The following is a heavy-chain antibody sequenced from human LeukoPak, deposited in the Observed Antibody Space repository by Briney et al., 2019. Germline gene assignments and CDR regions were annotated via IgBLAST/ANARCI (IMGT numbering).Heavy chain of an antibody. CDR2: IYYSGST. Sequence: SETLSLTCTVSGDSVSSSVYYWSWIRQHPGKGLEWIGNIYYSGSTYYNPTLRSRLTISVDTSKNQFSLKLSSVTAADMAMYYCARGGIAARLMYGFQNWFDPWGQGTLVTVSS. J-gene: IGHJ5*02. V-gene: IGHV4-31*03. CDR1: GDSVSSSVYY. D-gene: IGHD6-6*01. CDR3: ARGGIAARLMYGFQNWFDP.